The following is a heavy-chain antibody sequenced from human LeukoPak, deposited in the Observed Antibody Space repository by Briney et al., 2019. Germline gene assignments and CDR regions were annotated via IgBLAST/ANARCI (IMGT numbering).Heavy chain of an antibody. J-gene: IGHJ4*02. CDR2: ISSSSSYI. CDR1: GFTFSDYS. V-gene: IGHV3-21*01. D-gene: IGHD3-10*01. Sequence: PGGSLRLSCAASGFTFSDYSMNWVRQTPRKGLEWVSSISSSSSYIYYADSVKGRFTISRDNAKNSLYLQMNSLRAEDTAVYYCARELKVRGVRGYVYGGQGTLVTVSS. CDR3: ARELKVRGVRGYVY.